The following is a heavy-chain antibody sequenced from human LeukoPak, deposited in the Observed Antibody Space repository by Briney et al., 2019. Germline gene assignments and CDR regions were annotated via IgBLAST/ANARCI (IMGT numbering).Heavy chain of an antibody. CDR3: AKDRVPDGRWSLDY. CDR2: LYGSGAGI. CDR1: GFIFSDSA. D-gene: IGHD6-13*01. J-gene: IGHJ4*01. V-gene: IGHV3-23*01. Sequence: GGSLTLSCAASGFIFSDSAMNWVRQAPGKGLEWVAGLYGSGAGIQYADSVKGRFTISRDNSKNTLYLQMNSLRDEDTALYYCAKDRVPDGRWSLDYWGHGTLVTVSS.